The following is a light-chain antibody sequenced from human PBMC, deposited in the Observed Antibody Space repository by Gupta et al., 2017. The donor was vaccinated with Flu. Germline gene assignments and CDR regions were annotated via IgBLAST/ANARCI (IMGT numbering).Light chain of an antibody. CDR1: RDIIDS. V-gene: IGKV1-5*03. CDR2: RAS. Sequence: PSTLSASVGDRVTLSCRASRDIIDSLAWYQQKPGDAPRLLIYRASTLENGVPSRFSGSGSGTEFSLHIDSLQSDDFATFYCQQYKSYPYTFGQGTKLEIK. J-gene: IGKJ2*01. CDR3: QQYKSYPYT.